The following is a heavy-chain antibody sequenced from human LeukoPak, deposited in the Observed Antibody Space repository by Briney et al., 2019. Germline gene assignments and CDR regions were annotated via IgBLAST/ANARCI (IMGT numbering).Heavy chain of an antibody. J-gene: IGHJ4*02. CDR1: GYTFSSYG. V-gene: IGHV1-18*01. CDR3: ARDLMITFGGIIVRGPEYFFDY. CDR2: ISAYNGNT. D-gene: IGHD3-16*02. Sequence: GASVKVSCKASGYTFSSYGISWVRQAPGQGLEWMGWISAYNGNTNYAQKLQGRVTMTTDTSTSTAYMELRSLRSDDTAVYYCARDLMITFGGIIVRGPEYFFDYWGQGTLVTVSS.